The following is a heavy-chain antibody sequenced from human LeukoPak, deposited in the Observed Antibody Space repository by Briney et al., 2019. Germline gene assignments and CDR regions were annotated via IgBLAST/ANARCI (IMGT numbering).Heavy chain of an antibody. CDR1: GGTFSNHA. J-gene: IGHJ4*02. D-gene: IGHD3-3*01. Sequence: SVKVSCKASGGTFSNHAISWVRQAPGQGLEWMGGIITNFGTTNYAQKYQGRVTITADESTSTVYMELSSLRSEDTAVYYCARPRTYYDFWRGYPPFDYWGQGTLVTVSS. CDR2: IITNFGTT. CDR3: ARPRTYYDFWRGYPPFDY. V-gene: IGHV1-69*01.